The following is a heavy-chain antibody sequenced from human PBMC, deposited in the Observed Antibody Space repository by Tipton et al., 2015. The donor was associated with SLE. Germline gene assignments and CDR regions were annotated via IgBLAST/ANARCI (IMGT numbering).Heavy chain of an antibody. D-gene: IGHD2-8*01. Sequence: SLRLSCAASGFTFSSYAMSWVRQAPGKGLEWVAIISYDGSNKYYADSVKGQFTISRDNSKNTLYLQMNSLRAEDTAVYYCAKDLCTNGVCYYFDYWGQGTLVTVSS. CDR1: GFTFSSYA. CDR2: ISYDGSNK. J-gene: IGHJ4*02. V-gene: IGHV3-30*18. CDR3: AKDLCTNGVCYYFDY.